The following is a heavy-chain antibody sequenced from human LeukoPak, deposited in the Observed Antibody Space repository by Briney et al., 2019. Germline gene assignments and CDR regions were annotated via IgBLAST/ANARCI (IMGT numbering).Heavy chain of an antibody. D-gene: IGHD3-16*01. CDR2: IYRSGDT. CDR3: AGAEYYGSSIDY. J-gene: IGHJ4*02. CDR1: GFIVNKLY. Sequence: GGSLRLSCAASGFIVNKLYMNWVRQAPGKGLEWVSIIYRSGDTYYGDPVKGRFTISRDSSKTTLHLQMNSLRVEDTAIYYCAGAEYYGSSIDYWGQGTLVTVPS. V-gene: IGHV3-53*01.